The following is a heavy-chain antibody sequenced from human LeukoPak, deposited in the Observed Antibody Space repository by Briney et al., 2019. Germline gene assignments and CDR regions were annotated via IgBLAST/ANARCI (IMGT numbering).Heavy chain of an antibody. J-gene: IGHJ5*02. Sequence: GGSLRLSCSASGFTSSSYAMHWVRQAPGKGLEYVSAISSNGGSTYYADSVKGRFTISRDNSKNTLYLQMSSLRAEDTAVYYCVKDATGTRFDPWGQGTLVTVSS. CDR2: ISSNGGST. D-gene: IGHD1-1*01. CDR3: VKDATGTRFDP. CDR1: GFTSSSYA. V-gene: IGHV3-64D*06.